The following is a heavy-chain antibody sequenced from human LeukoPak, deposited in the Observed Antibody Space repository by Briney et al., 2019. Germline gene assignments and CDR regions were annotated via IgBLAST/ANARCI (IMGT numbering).Heavy chain of an antibody. CDR2: ISSSSSYI. D-gene: IGHD4-17*01. CDR1: GFTFSSYS. Sequence: GGSLRLSCAASGFTFSSYSMNWVRQAPGKGLEWVSSISSSSSYIYYADSVKGRFTISRDNSKNTLYLQMNSLRAEDTAVYYCARDSGLTVTTLDAFDIWGQGTMVTVSS. J-gene: IGHJ3*02. CDR3: ARDSGLTVTTLDAFDI. V-gene: IGHV3-21*01.